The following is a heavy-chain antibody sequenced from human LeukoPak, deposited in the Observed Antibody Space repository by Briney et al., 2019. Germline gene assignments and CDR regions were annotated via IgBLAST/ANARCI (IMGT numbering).Heavy chain of an antibody. J-gene: IGHJ4*02. Sequence: GRSLRLSCAASGFTFSSYGMHWVRQGPGKGLEWVANINQYESEKYYVDSVKGRFTISRDNAKNSLYLQMNSLGAEDTAIYYCAMGDYFDYWGQGTLVTVSS. V-gene: IGHV3-7*01. CDR2: INQYESEK. CDR3: AMGDYFDY. CDR1: GFTFSSYG.